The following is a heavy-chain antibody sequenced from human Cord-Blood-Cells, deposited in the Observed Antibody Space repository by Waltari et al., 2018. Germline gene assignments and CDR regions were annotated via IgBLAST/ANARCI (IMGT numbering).Heavy chain of an antibody. CDR1: GYSFTSYW. J-gene: IGHJ3*02. Sequence: EVQLVQSGAEVKKPGESLKISCKGSGYSFTSYWIGWVRQMPGKGLEWMGIIYPGDVDTRYSPSFQGQVTISADKSISTAYLQWSSLKASDTAMYYCARRKSIAARRVVLNSAFDIWGQGTMVTVSS. V-gene: IGHV5-51*01. CDR2: IYPGDVDT. CDR3: ARRKSIAARRVVLNSAFDI. D-gene: IGHD6-6*01.